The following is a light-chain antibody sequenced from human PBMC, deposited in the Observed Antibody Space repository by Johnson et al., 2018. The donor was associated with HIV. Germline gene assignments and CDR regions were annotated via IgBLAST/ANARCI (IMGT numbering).Light chain of an antibody. Sequence: QPVLTQPPSVSAAPGQKVTISCSGSTSNIGNNYVSWYQQLPGTAPRLLIYENDKRPSGIPDRFSGSKSGTSATLGITGLQTRDEADYYCGTWDSRLSASYVFGTGTKVTVL. J-gene: IGLJ1*01. CDR3: GTWDSRLSASYV. CDR2: END. CDR1: TSNIGNNY. V-gene: IGLV1-51*02.